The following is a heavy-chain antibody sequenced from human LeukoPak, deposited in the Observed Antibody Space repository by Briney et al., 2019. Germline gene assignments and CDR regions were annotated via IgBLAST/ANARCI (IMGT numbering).Heavy chain of an antibody. J-gene: IGHJ5*02. Sequence: PSETLSLTCTVSGGSISSYYWSWIRQPAGKGLEWIGYIYYSGSTNYNPSLKSRVTISVDTSKNQFSLKLSSVTAADTAVYYCARMRVASGWQSNWFDPWGQGTLVTVSS. CDR3: ARMRVASGWQSNWFDP. CDR2: IYYSGST. CDR1: GGSISSYY. V-gene: IGHV4-59*01. D-gene: IGHD6-19*01.